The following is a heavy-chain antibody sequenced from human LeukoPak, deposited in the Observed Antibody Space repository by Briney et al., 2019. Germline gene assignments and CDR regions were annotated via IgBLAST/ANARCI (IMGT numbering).Heavy chain of an antibody. CDR3: AKDVAGVRRIRGGFDD. D-gene: IGHD3-10*01. Sequence: VGSVRLACAASGFTFPIFAMSWVRQAPGKGLEWVSGLVCSGVSTYYAASVQGRFTISRDNAKNSLYFQMNRLRCEDTAISYRAKDVAGVRRIRGGFDDWCHGALVTVSS. J-gene: IGHJ4*01. CDR2: LVCSGVST. V-gene: IGHV3-23*01. CDR1: GFTFPIFA.